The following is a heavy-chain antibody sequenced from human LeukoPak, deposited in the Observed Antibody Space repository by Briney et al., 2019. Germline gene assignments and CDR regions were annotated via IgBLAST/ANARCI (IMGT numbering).Heavy chain of an antibody. D-gene: IGHD6-13*01. CDR3: ARLKMQQLFGRDWFDP. V-gene: IGHV4-34*01. CDR2: INHSGST. J-gene: IGHJ5*02. CDR1: GGSFSGYY. Sequence: SETLSLTCAVYGGSFSGYYWSWIRQPPGKGLEWIGEINHSGSTNYNPSLKSRVTISVDTSKNQFSLKLSSVTAADTAVYYCARLKMQQLFGRDWFDPWGQGTLVTVPS.